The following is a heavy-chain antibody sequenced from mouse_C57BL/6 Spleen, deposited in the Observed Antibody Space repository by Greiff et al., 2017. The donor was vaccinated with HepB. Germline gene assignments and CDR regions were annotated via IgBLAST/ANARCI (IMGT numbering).Heavy chain of an antibody. CDR1: GYTFTSYG. D-gene: IGHD3-2*02. CDR3: ARSAGSSRAY. Sequence: VQPQQSGAELARPGASVKLSCKASGYTFTSYGISWVKQRTGQGLEWIGEIYPRSGNTYYNEKFKGKATLTADKSSSTAYMELRSLTSEDSAVYFCARSAGSSRAYWGQGTLVTVSA. V-gene: IGHV1-81*01. J-gene: IGHJ3*01. CDR2: IYPRSGNT.